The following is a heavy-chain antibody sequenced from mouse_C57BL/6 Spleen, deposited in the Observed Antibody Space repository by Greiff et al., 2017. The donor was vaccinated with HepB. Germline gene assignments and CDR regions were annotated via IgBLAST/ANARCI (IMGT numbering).Heavy chain of an antibody. J-gene: IGHJ2*01. V-gene: IGHV14-4*01. Sequence: EVKLMESGAELVRPGASVKLSCTASGFNIKDDYMHWVKQRPEQGLEWIGWIDPENGDTEYASKFQGKATITADTSSNTAYLQLSSLTSEDTAVYYCTRGDSSGYFDYWGQGTTLTVSS. CDR1: GFNIKDDY. CDR3: TRGDSSGYFDY. D-gene: IGHD3-2*02. CDR2: IDPENGDT.